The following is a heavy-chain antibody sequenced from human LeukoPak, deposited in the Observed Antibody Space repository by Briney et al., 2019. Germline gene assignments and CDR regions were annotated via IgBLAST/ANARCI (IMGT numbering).Heavy chain of an antibody. CDR1: GFTFSSYA. V-gene: IGHV3-23*01. CDR3: AKAVDTAMVTAYYYYGMDV. J-gene: IGHJ6*02. CDR2: ISGSGGST. D-gene: IGHD5-18*01. Sequence: GGSLRLSCAASGFTFSSYAMSWVRQAPGKGLEWVSAISGSGGSTYYADSVKGRFTISRDNSKNTLYLQMSSLRAEDTAVYYCAKAVDTAMVTAYYYYGMDVWGQGTTVTVSS.